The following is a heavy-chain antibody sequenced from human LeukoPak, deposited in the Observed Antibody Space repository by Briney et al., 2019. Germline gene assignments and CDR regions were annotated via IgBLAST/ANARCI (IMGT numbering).Heavy chain of an antibody. J-gene: IGHJ4*02. D-gene: IGHD1-26*01. V-gene: IGHV1-69*13. CDR2: IIPIFGTA. CDR3: ARVWYSGSPYYFDY. CDR1: GFTFTAYD. Sequence: GASVKVSCKASGFTFTAYDIHWVRQAPGQGLEWMGGIIPIFGTATYAQKFQGRVTITADESTSTAYMELSSLRSEDTAVYYCARVWYSGSPYYFDYWGQGTLVTVSS.